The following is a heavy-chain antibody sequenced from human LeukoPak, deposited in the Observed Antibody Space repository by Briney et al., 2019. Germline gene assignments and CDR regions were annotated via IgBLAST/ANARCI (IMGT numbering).Heavy chain of an antibody. D-gene: IGHD1-26*01. J-gene: IGHJ4*02. CDR2: IYYSGST. V-gene: IGHV4-39*07. CDR1: GGSISSSSYY. Sequence: SETLSLTFTVSGGSISSSSYYWGWIRQPPGKGLEWIGSIYYSGSTYYNPSLKSRVTISVDTSKNQFSLKLSSVTAADTAVYYCARERLSELSYFDYWGQGTLVTVSS. CDR3: ARERLSELSYFDY.